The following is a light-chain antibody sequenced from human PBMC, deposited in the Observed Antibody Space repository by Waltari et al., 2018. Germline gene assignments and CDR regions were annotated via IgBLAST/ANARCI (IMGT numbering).Light chain of an antibody. CDR2: WAS. CDR3: QHCCSTRRT. Sequence: DIVMTQYPDSLAVSLGERATINCKSSQSVLYSSNNKNYLAWYQQKPGQPPKLLISWASKRDSGARDGFRSRWSRTDFTHAISRLQAKDVPAYYSQHCCSTRRTFGQLMKVESK. CDR1: QSVLYSSNNKNY. V-gene: IGKV4-1*01. J-gene: IGKJ2*01.